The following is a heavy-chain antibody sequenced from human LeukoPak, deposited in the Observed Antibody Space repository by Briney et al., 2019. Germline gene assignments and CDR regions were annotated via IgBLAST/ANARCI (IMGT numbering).Heavy chain of an antibody. V-gene: IGHV1-69*13. D-gene: IGHD3-3*01. CDR2: IIPIFGTA. CDR1: GGTFSSYA. J-gene: IGHJ3*02. CDR3: ARDIIRSGYYDAFDI. Sequence: ASVKVSCKASGGTFSSYAISWVRQAPGQGLEWMGGIIPIFGTANYAQKFQGRVTITADESTSTAYMELSSLRSEDTAVYYCARDIIRSGYYDAFDIWGQGTMVTVSS.